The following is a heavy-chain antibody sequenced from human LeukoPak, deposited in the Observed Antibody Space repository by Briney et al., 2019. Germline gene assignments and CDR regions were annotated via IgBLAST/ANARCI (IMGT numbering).Heavy chain of an antibody. CDR3: ARHIGGGIEDMDV. D-gene: IGHD3-16*02. CDR2: IFVTGT. CDR1: AASIGTYY. J-gene: IGHJ6*03. Sequence: SETLSLTCTVSAASIGTYYWSWVRHSPGTGRESLRYIFVTGTRYNPYLQSRVTISVDRSRNQFFLKMTPVTAADTAVYYCARHIGGGIEDMDVWGRGTKVTVSS. V-gene: IGHV4-59*08.